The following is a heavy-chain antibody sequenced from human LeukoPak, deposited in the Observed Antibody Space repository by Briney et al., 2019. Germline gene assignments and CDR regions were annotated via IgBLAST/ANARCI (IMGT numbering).Heavy chain of an antibody. V-gene: IGHV4-61*02. CDR1: GGSISSCSFY. Sequence: MPSQTLSLTCTASGGSISSCSFYWSWIRQTAGKGLEWIGRIYPSGDSQYSPSFRSRATISLDTRNQFSLKLSSVTAADTAVYFCARGYDRNGYQIRGFDYWSQGALVNVYS. CDR2: IYPSGDS. J-gene: IGHJ4*02. D-gene: IGHD3-22*01. CDR3: ARGYDRNGYQIRGFDY.